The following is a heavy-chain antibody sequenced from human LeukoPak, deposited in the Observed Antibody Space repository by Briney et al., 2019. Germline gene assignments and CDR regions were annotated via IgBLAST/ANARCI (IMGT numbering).Heavy chain of an antibody. CDR2: VYWHDNK. V-gene: IGHV2-5*01. Sequence: SGPTLLHPTPPLTLTCTFSGFSLPTRAEGVGWFRQPPGKALEWLALVYWHDNKRYRPSLKSRLTITKDTSKHLVVLTMTDMDPVDTGTYDGAHLSGVYSHKFDYWGQGTLVTVSS. CDR1: GFSLPTRAEG. D-gene: IGHD1-26*01. J-gene: IGHJ4*02. CDR3: AHLSGVYSHKFDY.